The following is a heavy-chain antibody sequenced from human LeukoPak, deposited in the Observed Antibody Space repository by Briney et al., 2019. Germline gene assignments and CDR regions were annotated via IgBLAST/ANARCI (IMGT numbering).Heavy chain of an antibody. J-gene: IGHJ4*02. CDR3: AKGNYFDY. CDR1: RFTFSSYG. CDR2: ISYDGSNK. Sequence: GGSLRLSCAASRFTFSSYGMHWVRQAPGKGLEWVAVISYDGSNKYYADSVKGRFTISRDNSKNTLYLQMNSLRAEDTAVYYCAKGNYFDYWGQGTLVTISS. V-gene: IGHV3-30*18.